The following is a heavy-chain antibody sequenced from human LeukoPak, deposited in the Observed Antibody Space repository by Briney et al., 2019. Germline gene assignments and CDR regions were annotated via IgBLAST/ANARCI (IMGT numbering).Heavy chain of an antibody. CDR1: GFTFSVYS. CDR3: ARDRRLGYYYMDV. D-gene: IGHD5-12*01. J-gene: IGHJ6*03. V-gene: IGHV3-48*04. CDR2: ISSTGSTI. Sequence: GGSLRLSCAASGFTFSVYSLNWVRQAPGKGLEWVSYISSTGSTIYYADSVKGRFTISRDTAKNSLYLQMNSLRAEDTAVYYCARDRRLGYYYMDVWGKGTTVTVSS.